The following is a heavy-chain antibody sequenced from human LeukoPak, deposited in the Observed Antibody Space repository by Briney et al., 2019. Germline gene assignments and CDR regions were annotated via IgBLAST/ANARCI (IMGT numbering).Heavy chain of an antibody. CDR2: IYTSGST. CDR3: ARDWEEGATTGFDY. J-gene: IGHJ4*02. V-gene: IGHV4-61*02. D-gene: IGHD1-26*01. CDR1: GGSISCGSYY. Sequence: PSETLSLTCTVSGGSISCGSYYWSWLRQPAGKGLEWIGRIYTSGSTNYNPSLKSRVTISVDTSKNQFSLKLSSVTAADTAVYYCARDWEEGATTGFDYWGQGTLVTVSS.